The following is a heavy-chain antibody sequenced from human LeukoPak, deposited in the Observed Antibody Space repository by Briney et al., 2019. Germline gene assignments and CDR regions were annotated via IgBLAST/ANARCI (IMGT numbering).Heavy chain of an antibody. CDR1: GGSISSYY. D-gene: IGHD5-24*01. J-gene: IGHJ4*02. CDR3: ARSRDGYNEYYFDY. Sequence: SETLSLTCTVSGGSISSYYWSWIRQPPGKGLEWIGYIYYSGSTNYNPSLKSRVTISVDTSKNQFSLKLSSVTAADTAVYYCARSRDGYNEYYFDYWGQGTLVTVSS. CDR2: IYYSGST. V-gene: IGHV4-59*01.